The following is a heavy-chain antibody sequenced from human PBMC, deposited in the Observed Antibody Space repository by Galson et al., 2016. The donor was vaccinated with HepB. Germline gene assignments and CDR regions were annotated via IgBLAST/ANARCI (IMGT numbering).Heavy chain of an antibody. CDR1: GYTFNNYD. Sequence: SVKVSCKASGYTFNNYDINWVRQATGRGLEWVARMSPKSGNTDPAQKFQGRVSMSRETSISTAYMELSSLRSGDTAVYYCARGRYSSSWFHSSHFFYGLDVWGQGTLVTVSS. D-gene: IGHD6-13*01. J-gene: IGHJ6*02. V-gene: IGHV1-8*01. CDR2: MSPKSGNT. CDR3: ARGRYSSSWFHSSHFFYGLDV.